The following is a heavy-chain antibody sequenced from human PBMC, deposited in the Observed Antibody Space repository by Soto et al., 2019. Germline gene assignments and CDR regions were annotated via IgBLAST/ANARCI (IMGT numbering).Heavy chain of an antibody. D-gene: IGHD6-13*01. J-gene: IGHJ4*02. Sequence: ESGGGLVQPGRSLRLSCAASGFTFDDYAMHWVRQAPGKGLEWVSYITWNSVYTGYADSVKGRFTISRDNANNSLYLQMNSLKPEDTAFYYCAKALYGSSSSPIDFWGQGTLVTVSS. CDR3: AKALYGSSSSPIDF. CDR1: GFTFDDYA. V-gene: IGHV3-9*01. CDR2: ITWNSVYT.